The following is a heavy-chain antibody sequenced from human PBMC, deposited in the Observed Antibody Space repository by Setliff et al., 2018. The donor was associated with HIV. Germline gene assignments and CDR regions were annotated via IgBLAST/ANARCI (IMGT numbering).Heavy chain of an antibody. CDR3: ARVAKNSGSYSGDY. D-gene: IGHD1-26*01. Sequence: PGGSLRLSCAASGFTFSSYWMNWVRQAPGKGLEWVANIKQDGSEKYYVDSVKGRFTISRDNAKNSLYLQMNSLRAEDTAVYYCARVAKNSGSYSGDYWGQGTLVTVSS. CDR1: GFTFSSYW. CDR2: IKQDGSEK. J-gene: IGHJ4*02. V-gene: IGHV3-7*01.